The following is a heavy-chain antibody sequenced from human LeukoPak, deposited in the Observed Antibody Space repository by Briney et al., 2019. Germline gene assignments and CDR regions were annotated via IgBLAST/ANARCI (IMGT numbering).Heavy chain of an antibody. J-gene: IGHJ4*02. V-gene: IGHV1-69*06. CDR3: ASNYYGSGSHHPDY. Sequence: SVKVSCKASGGTFSSYAISWVRQAPGQGLEWMGGIIPIFGTTNYAQKFQGRVTITADKSTSTAYMELSSLRSEDTAVYYCASNYYGSGSHHPDYWGQGTLVTVSS. D-gene: IGHD3-10*01. CDR1: GGTFSSYA. CDR2: IIPIFGTT.